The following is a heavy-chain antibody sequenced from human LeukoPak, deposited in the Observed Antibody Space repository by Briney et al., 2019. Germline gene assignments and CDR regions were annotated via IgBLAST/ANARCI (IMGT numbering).Heavy chain of an antibody. CDR2: ISTSGDNT. CDR3: AKERSAVTTGLFDS. CDR1: GFTFSTYA. Sequence: PGGSLRLSCAASGFTFSTYAMSWVRQAPGKWLEWVSAISTSGDNTYYADSVKGRFTISRDNSKNTLYLQINSLRVEDTAIYYCAKERSAVTTGLFDSWGQGTLVTVSS. V-gene: IGHV3-23*01. J-gene: IGHJ4*02. D-gene: IGHD4-17*01.